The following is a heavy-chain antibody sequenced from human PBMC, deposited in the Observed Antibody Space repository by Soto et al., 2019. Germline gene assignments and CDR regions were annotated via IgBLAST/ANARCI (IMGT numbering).Heavy chain of an antibody. CDR1: GYTFTSYG. CDR3: ARGVVRGVIITLNDY. D-gene: IGHD3-10*01. V-gene: IGHV1-18*01. J-gene: IGHJ4*02. Sequence: ASVKVSCKASGYTFTSYGISWVRQAPGLGLEWMGWISAYNGNTNYAQKLQGRVTMTTDTSTSTAYMELRSLRSDDTAVYYCARGVVRGVIITLNDYWGQGTLVTVSS. CDR2: ISAYNGNT.